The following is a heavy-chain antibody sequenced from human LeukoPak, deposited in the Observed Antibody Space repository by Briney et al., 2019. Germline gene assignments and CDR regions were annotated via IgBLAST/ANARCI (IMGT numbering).Heavy chain of an antibody. D-gene: IGHD2/OR15-2a*01. CDR1: GFTFNNYA. Sequence: GGSLRLSCAASGFTFNNYAMNWVRQAPGKGLEWVSSISSSSYIYYADSVKGRFTISRDNAKNSLYLQMNSLRAEDTAVYYCAKSGSMTLTYYMDVWGKGTTVTVSS. J-gene: IGHJ6*03. V-gene: IGHV3-21*01. CDR2: ISSSSYI. CDR3: AKSGSMTLTYYMDV.